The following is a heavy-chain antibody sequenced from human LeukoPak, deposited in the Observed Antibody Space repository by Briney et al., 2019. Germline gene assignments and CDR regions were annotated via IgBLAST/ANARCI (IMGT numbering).Heavy chain of an antibody. D-gene: IGHD6-6*01. Sequence: NPSETLSLTCTVSGGSISSGDYYWSWIRQPPGESLEWIGYIYYSGSTYYNPSLKSRVTISVDTSKNQFSLKLSSVTAADTAVYYCASEDSSSSYFDYWGQGTLVTVSS. CDR1: GGSISSGDYY. J-gene: IGHJ4*02. CDR2: IYYSGST. V-gene: IGHV4-30-4*08. CDR3: ASEDSSSSYFDY.